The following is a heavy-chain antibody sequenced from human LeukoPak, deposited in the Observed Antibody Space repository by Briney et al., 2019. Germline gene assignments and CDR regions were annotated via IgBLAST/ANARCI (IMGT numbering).Heavy chain of an antibody. CDR2: ITGSGGTP. CDR3: AKGIASGSYQKYYFDQ. D-gene: IGHD2-15*01. V-gene: IGHV3-23*01. CDR1: GFSFSSYA. J-gene: IGHJ4*02. Sequence: PAGSLTLSCPPSGFSFSSYALSWVRPAPGKGLAWVSGITGSGGTPLYAGSVQGPFTLSRDNSKGTMFLQMSSLRAEDTALYYCAKGIASGSYQKYYFDQWGQGTLVTVSS.